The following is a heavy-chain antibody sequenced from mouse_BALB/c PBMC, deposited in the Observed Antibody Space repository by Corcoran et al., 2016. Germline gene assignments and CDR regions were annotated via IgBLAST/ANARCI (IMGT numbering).Heavy chain of an antibody. CDR1: GYTFTSYV. Sequence: EVQLQQSGPELVKPGASVKMSCKASGYTFTSYVMHWVKQKPGQGLEWIGYINPYNDGTKYNEKFKGKATLTSDKSSSTAYMELSSLTSEDSAVYYCARDYYDSSHWYFDVWGAGTTVTVSS. CDR2: INPYNDGT. D-gene: IGHD1-1*01. J-gene: IGHJ1*01. CDR3: ARDYYDSSHWYFDV. V-gene: IGHV1S136*01.